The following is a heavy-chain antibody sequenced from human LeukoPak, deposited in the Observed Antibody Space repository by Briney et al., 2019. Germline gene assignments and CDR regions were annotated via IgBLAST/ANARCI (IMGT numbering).Heavy chain of an antibody. CDR3: ARRSSSWEYYFDY. V-gene: IGHV7-4-1*02. CDR2: INTNTGNP. J-gene: IGHJ4*02. CDR1: GYTFTTYT. D-gene: IGHD6-13*01. Sequence: ASVTVSFTASGYTFTTYTMNWVRQAPGQGLEWMGWINTNTGNPTYAQGFTGRFVFSLDTSVSTAYLQISSLKAEDTAVYYCARRSSSWEYYFDYWGQGTLVTVSS.